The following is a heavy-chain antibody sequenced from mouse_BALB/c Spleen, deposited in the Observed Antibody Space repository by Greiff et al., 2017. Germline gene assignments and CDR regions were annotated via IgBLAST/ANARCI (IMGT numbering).Heavy chain of an antibody. D-gene: IGHD4-1*01. Sequence: VQVVESGAELARPGASVKMSCKASGYTFTSYTMHWVKQRPGQGLEWIGYINPSSGYTNYNQKFKDKATLTADKSSSTAYMQLSSLTSEDSAVYCCARNWDVGYWGPGTTLTVSS. V-gene: IGHV1-4*01. CDR3: ARNWDVGY. CDR1: GYTFTSYT. CDR2: INPSSGYT. J-gene: IGHJ2*01.